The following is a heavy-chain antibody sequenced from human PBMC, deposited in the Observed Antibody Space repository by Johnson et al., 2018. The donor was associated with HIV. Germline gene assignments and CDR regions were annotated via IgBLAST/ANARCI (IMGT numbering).Heavy chain of an antibody. CDR1: GFSFDDYG. D-gene: IGHD3-10*01. Sequence: VQLVESGGGVVRPGGSLRLSCAASGFSFDDYGMSWVRQAPGKGLEWVSGINWNGGSTGYADSVKGRFTISRDNSKNTLYLQMDSLRVEDTAVDYCAIRTKYKSRPKYGSGRSAFGIWGQGTMVTVAS. CDR2: INWNGGST. V-gene: IGHV3-20*04. J-gene: IGHJ3*02. CDR3: AIRTKYKSRPKYGSGRSAFGI.